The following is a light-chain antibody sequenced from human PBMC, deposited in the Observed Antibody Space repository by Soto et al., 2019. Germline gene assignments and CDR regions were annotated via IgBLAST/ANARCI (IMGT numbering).Light chain of an antibody. CDR2: DVS. V-gene: IGLV2-14*01. Sequence: QSALTQPASVSGSPGQSITISCTGTSSDVGGYNYVSWYQQHPGKAPKLMIYDVSNRPSGVSNRFSGSKSGNTASLTISGLQAEDEADYYCSSYTSSSPRVVFGGGTKPPS. CDR3: SSYTSSSPRVV. J-gene: IGLJ2*01. CDR1: SSDVGGYNY.